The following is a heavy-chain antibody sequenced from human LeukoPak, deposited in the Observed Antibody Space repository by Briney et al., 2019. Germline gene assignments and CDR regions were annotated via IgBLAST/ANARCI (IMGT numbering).Heavy chain of an antibody. CDR2: IIPIFGTA. J-gene: IGHJ6*02. CDR3: ANGGLGGPGSYYYYGMDV. CDR1: GGTFSSYA. Sequence: ASVKVSCKASGGTFSSYAISWVRQAPGQGLEWMGGIIPIFGTANYAQKFQGRVTITADESTSTAYMELSSLRSEDTAVYYCANGGLGGPGSYYYYGMDVWGQGTTVTVSS. V-gene: IGHV1-69*13. D-gene: IGHD3-10*01.